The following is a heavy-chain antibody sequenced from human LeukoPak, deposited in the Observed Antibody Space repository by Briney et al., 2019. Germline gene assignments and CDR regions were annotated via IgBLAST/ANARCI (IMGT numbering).Heavy chain of an antibody. Sequence: GGSLRLSCAASGFTFSSYSMNWVRQAPGKGLEWFSSISSSSSYIYYADSVKGRFTISRDNAKNSLYLQMNSLRAEDTAAYYCARDLSTAMVFYYFDYWGQGTLVTVSS. D-gene: IGHD5-18*01. J-gene: IGHJ4*02. CDR1: GFTFSSYS. V-gene: IGHV3-21*01. CDR2: ISSSSSYI. CDR3: ARDLSTAMVFYYFDY.